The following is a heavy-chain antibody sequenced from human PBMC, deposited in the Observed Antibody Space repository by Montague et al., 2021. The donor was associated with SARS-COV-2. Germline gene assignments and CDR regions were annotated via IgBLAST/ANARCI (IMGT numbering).Heavy chain of an antibody. CDR2: IYHSGRT. CDR1: GGSISSGGYS. D-gene: IGHD3-10*01. J-gene: IGHJ6*02. CDR3: ARGSMVRGGRVYYGVDV. V-gene: IGHV4-30-2*01. Sequence: SLSLTCAVSGGSISSGGYSWNWIRQQPGKGLEWIGYIYHSGRTYYNPSLKSRVTISLDSSKNQFSLNLTSVTAADTAVYYCARGSMVRGGRVYYGVDVWGQGTTVTVSS.